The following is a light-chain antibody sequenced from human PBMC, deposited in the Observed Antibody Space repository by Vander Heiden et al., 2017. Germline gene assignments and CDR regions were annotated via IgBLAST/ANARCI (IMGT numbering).Light chain of an antibody. Sequence: YVLTLPPSLSVAPGKTARITCGGNNSGNKSVHWYQQKPGQAPVLVFYDDSDRPSGIPERFSGSDSGNTATLTISKVEAGDEADYYCQVWDSSSDHAVFGGGTQLTVL. V-gene: IGLV3-21*03. J-gene: IGLJ7*01. CDR1: NSGNKS. CDR2: DDS. CDR3: QVWDSSSDHAV.